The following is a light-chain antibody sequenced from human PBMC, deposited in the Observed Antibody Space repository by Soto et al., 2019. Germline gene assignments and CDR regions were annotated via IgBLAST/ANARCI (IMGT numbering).Light chain of an antibody. CDR3: LQCSSSTKT. Sequence: DIVLTQSPGTLSLSPGARATLSFRATQSITGASLAWYQQKPGQVPRRLIYSASIRATGIPDRFSDSGSGTDFTLTISRLEPEDFAVYYCLQCSSSTKTFGQGTKVDIK. J-gene: IGKJ1*01. CDR2: SAS. CDR1: QSITGAS. V-gene: IGKV3-20*01.